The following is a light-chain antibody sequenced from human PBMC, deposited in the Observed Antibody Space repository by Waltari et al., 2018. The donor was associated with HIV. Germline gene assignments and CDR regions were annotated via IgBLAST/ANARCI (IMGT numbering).Light chain of an antibody. V-gene: IGKV1-27*01. Sequence: DLQMTLSPSSLSASVGDSATITCRASQGIHNYLAWYQQKPGKPPKLLIYATSTLQSGVPSRFIGSGSGTDFSLTISNLQPGDVATYYCQKYNSALTFGGGTKVEV. J-gene: IGKJ4*01. CDR3: QKYNSALT. CDR1: QGIHNY. CDR2: ATS.